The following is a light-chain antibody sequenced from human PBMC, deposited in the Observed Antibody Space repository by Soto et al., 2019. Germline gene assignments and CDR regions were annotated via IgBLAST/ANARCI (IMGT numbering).Light chain of an antibody. CDR1: SSDVGTYDF. J-gene: IGLJ1*01. CDR3: CLYAGGNPSYV. V-gene: IGLV2-11*01. Sequence: QSVLAQPRSVSGSPGQSVTISCTGTSSDVGTYDFVSWCQQHPGKAPRLMIFDVSERPSGVPDRFSGSKSGNTASLTISGLQAEDEADYYCCLYAGGNPSYVFGNGTKVTVL. CDR2: DVS.